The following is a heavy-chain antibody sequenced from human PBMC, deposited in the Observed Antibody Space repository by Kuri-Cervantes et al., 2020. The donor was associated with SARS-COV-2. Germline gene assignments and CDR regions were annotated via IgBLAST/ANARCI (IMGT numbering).Heavy chain of an antibody. CDR1: GGSISSNNYY. D-gene: IGHD3-10*01. CDR2: IYYSGST. CDR3: ARQSVMVRGGYFDY. Sequence: SQTLSLPCVVSGGSISSNNYYWGWIRQPPGKGLEWIGSIYYSGSTYYNPSLKSRVTIYVDTSKNQFSLKLSSVTAADTAVYYCARQSVMVRGGYFDYWGQGTLVTVSS. V-gene: IGHV4-39*01. J-gene: IGHJ4*02.